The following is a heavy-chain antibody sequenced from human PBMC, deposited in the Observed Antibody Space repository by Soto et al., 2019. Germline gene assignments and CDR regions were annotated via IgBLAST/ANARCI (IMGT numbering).Heavy chain of an antibody. Sequence: ASVKVSCKASGYTFTSYDINWVRQATGQGLEWMGWMNPNSGNTGYAQKFQGRVTMTRNTSISTAYMELSSLRSEDTAVYYCARDINRGWSPQDYYYRMDVWGQGTTVTVSS. V-gene: IGHV1-8*01. CDR3: ARDINRGWSPQDYYYRMDV. D-gene: IGHD2-15*01. CDR1: GYTFTSYD. CDR2: MNPNSGNT. J-gene: IGHJ6*02.